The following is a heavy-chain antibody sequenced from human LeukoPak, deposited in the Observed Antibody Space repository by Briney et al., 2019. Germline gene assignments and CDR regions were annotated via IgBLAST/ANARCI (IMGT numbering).Heavy chain of an antibody. V-gene: IGHV1-46*01. CDR2: INPSGGST. D-gene: IGHD3-3*01. CDR1: GYTFSSYY. J-gene: IGHJ4*02. Sequence: GASVKVSCKASGYTFSSYYIYWVRQAPGQGLEWVGGINPSGGSTTYAQKFQGRGTMTRDTSTSTVYMELSSLRSEDTAVYYCARDGARSDFDYWGQGTLVTVSS. CDR3: ARDGARSDFDY.